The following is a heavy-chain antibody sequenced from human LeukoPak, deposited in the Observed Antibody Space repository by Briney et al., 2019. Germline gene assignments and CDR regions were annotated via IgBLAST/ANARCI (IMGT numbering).Heavy chain of an antibody. D-gene: IGHD2-15*01. CDR3: AVVDPYHLLEE. J-gene: IGHJ4*02. CDR1: GYSLTEIS. CDR2: FDLEDGDGET. Sequence: ASVKVSCKVSGYSLTEISKYWVRQAPGKGLEWMGGFDLEDGDGETFYGQKFEGRLTMTEDTLTDTVYMELSSLTPDDTAVYYCAVVDPYHLLEEWGQGTLVTVSS. V-gene: IGHV1-24*01.